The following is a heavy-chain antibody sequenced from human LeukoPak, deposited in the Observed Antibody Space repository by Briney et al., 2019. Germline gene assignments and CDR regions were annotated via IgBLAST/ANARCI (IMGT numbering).Heavy chain of an antibody. V-gene: IGHV3-30*18. Sequence: AGGSLRLSCAASGCTFSSYGMHWVRQAPGKGLEWGAVISYDGSNKYYADSVKGRFTISRDNSKNTLYLQMNSLRAEDTAVYYCAKEFGVVPAAAVWFDPWGQGTLVTVSS. CDR1: GCTFSSYG. D-gene: IGHD2-2*01. J-gene: IGHJ5*02. CDR3: AKEFGVVPAAAVWFDP. CDR2: ISYDGSNK.